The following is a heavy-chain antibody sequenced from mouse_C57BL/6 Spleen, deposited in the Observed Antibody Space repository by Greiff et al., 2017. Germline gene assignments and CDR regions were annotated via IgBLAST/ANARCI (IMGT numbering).Heavy chain of an antibody. D-gene: IGHD1-2*01. J-gene: IGHJ4*01. CDR1: GYTFTSYW. CDR3: GSYGLYAMDY. V-gene: IGHV1-64*01. CDR2: IHPNSGST. Sequence: QVQLQQPGAELVKPGASVKLSCKASGYTFTSYWMHWVKQRPGQGLEWIGMIHPNSGSTNYNEKFKSKATLTVDKSSSTAYMQLSSLTSEDSAVXYCGSYGLYAMDYWGTGTSVTVSS.